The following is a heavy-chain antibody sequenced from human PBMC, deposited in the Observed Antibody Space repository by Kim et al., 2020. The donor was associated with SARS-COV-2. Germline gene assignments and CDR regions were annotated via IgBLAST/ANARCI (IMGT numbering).Heavy chain of an antibody. CDR1: GGSFSGYY. V-gene: IGHV4-34*01. J-gene: IGHJ4*02. D-gene: IGHD3-16*02. Sequence: SETLSLTCAVYGGSFSGYYWSWIRQPPGKGLEWIGEINHSGSTNYYPSLKSRVTISVDTSKNQFSLKLSSVTAADTAVYYCASTKRYDYVWGSYRRNPTIDYWGQGTLVTVSS. CDR2: INHSGST. CDR3: ASTKRYDYVWGSYRRNPTIDY.